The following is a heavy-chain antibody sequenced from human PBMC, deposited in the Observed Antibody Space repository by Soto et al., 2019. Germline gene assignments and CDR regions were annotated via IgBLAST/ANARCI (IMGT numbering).Heavy chain of an antibody. D-gene: IGHD3-10*01. V-gene: IGHV3-72*01. Sequence: GGSLRLSCAASGFTFSDHYMDWVRQAPGKGLEWVGRTRNKANSYTTEYAASVKGRFTISRDDSKNSLYLQMNSLKTEDTAVYYCARDLTRYGSGIFDYWGQGTLVTVSS. CDR2: TRNKANSYTT. J-gene: IGHJ4*02. CDR3: ARDLTRYGSGIFDY. CDR1: GFTFSDHY.